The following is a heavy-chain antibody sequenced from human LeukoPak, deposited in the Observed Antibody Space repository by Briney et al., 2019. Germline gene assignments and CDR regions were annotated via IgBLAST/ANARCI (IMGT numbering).Heavy chain of an antibody. CDR3: ARENYGGNSGSLDYYYYMDV. CDR1: GFTFSDYY. D-gene: IGHD4-23*01. J-gene: IGHJ6*03. Sequence: PGGSLRLSCAASGFTFSDYYMSWIRQAPGKGLEWVSYISSSGSTIYYADSVKGRFTISRDNVKNSLYLQMNSLRAEDTAVYYCARENYGGNSGSLDYYYYMDVWGKGTTVTVSS. V-gene: IGHV3-11*04. CDR2: ISSSGSTI.